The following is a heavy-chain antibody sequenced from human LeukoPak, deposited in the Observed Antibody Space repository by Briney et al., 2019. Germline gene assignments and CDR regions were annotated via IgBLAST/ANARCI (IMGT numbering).Heavy chain of an antibody. Sequence: PSETLSLTCTVSGGSISSSSYYWGWIRQPPGKGLEWIGNIYYSGSTYYNPSLKSRVTISVDTSKNQFSLKLSSVTAADTAVYYCARHGTYCSSTSCYSGAFDIWGQGTMVTVSS. CDR3: ARHGTYCSSTSCYSGAFDI. V-gene: IGHV4-39*01. D-gene: IGHD2-2*01. CDR1: GGSISSSSYY. J-gene: IGHJ3*02. CDR2: IYYSGST.